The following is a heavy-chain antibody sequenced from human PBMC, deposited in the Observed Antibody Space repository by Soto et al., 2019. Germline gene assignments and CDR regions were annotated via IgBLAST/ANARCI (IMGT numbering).Heavy chain of an antibody. V-gene: IGHV3-21*01. CDR2: ISSSSSYI. J-gene: IGHJ6*03. Sequence: GGSLRLSCAASGFTFSSYSMNWVRQAPGKGLEWVSSISSSSSYIYYADSVKGRFTISRDNAKNSLYLQMNSLRAEDTAVYYCARDRRITMVRGADDYYYYMDVWGKGTTVTVSS. CDR1: GFTFSSYS. D-gene: IGHD3-10*01. CDR3: ARDRRITMVRGADDYYYYMDV.